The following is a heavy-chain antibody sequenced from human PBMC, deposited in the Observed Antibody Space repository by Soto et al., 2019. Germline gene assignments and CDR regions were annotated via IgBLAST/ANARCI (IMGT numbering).Heavy chain of an antibody. V-gene: IGHV3-53*01. Sequence: PGWSLRLSCPPAGFPVNNNYMSWVRQAPGKGLEWVSVIYIGGSTYYADSVKGRFTISRDNSKNTLYLQMNSLRAEDTAVYYFARGHGDYERPPYSYHGMDVWGQGTTVTASS. D-gene: IGHD4-17*01. CDR1: GFPVNNNY. CDR2: IYIGGST. CDR3: ARGHGDYERPPYSYHGMDV. J-gene: IGHJ6*02.